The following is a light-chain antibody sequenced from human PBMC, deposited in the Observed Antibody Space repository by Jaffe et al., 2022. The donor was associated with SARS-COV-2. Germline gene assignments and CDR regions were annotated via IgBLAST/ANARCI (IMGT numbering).Light chain of an antibody. V-gene: IGKV3-20*01. CDR1: QRVSGNY. CDR3: QRYDSSPQT. J-gene: IGKJ2*01. Sequence: VLTQSPGTLSLSPGERATLSCRASQRVSGNYLAWYQQTPGQAPTLLIYGASIRAIGIPDRFSGSGSGTDFTLTISRLEPEDFAVYYCQRYDSSPQTFGQGTKLEIK. CDR2: GAS.